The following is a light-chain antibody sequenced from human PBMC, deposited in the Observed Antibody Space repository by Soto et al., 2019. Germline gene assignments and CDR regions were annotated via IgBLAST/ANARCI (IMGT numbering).Light chain of an antibody. V-gene: IGKV1-33*01. CDR1: QDISNR. J-gene: IGKJ2*01. CDR3: QNCFTVPYT. CDR2: DAS. Sequence: DIQMTQSPSSLSASVGDRITITCRASQDISNRLNWYHQKPGKAPNLLIYDASNLAAGVPSGFSGSGSGTHFTFTISSLQPEDIGTYYCQNCFTVPYTFGQGTKLEIK.